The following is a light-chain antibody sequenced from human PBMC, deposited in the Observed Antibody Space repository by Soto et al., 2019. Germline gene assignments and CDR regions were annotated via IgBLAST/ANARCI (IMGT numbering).Light chain of an antibody. V-gene: IGLV2-14*01. CDR1: SSDVGGYNY. CDR2: DVS. J-gene: IGLJ1*01. CDR3: SSYTTSNTRQIV. Sequence: QSALTQPASVSGSPGQSITISWTGTSSDVGGYNYVSWYQQHPGKAPKFMIYDVSNRPSGVSNRFSGSKSGNTASLTISGLQAEDEADYYCSSYTTSNTRQIVFGTGTKVTVL.